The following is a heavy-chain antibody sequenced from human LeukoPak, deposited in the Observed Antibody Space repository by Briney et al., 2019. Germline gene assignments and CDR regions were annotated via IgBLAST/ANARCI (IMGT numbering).Heavy chain of an antibody. CDR3: ARTPPTDCSGGSC. D-gene: IGHD2-15*01. J-gene: IGHJ4*02. CDR1: GFTFSSYN. V-gene: IGHV3-21*01. Sequence: GSLRLSCAASGFTFSSYNMNWVRQAPGKGLEWVSSISSSSNYIYYADSVKGRFTISRDNAKNSLYLQMNSLRAEDTAVYYCARTPPTDCSGGSCWGQGTLVTVSS. CDR2: ISSSSNYI.